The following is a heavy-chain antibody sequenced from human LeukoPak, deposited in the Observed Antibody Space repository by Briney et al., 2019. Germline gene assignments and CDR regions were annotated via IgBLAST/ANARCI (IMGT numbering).Heavy chain of an antibody. CDR1: GYTFTSYD. CDR3: ARPPVRYSSSWYVRYYYYYMDV. D-gene: IGHD6-13*01. V-gene: IGHV1-8*01. CDR2: MNPNSGNT. J-gene: IGHJ6*03. Sequence: ASVKVSFKASGYTFTSYDINWVRQATGQGLEWMGWMNPNSGNTGYAQKFQGRVTMTRNTSISTAYMELSSLRSEDTAVYYCARPPVRYSSSWYVRYYYYYMDVWGKGTTVTISS.